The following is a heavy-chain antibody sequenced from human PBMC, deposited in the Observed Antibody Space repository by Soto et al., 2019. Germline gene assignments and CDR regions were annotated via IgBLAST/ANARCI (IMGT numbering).Heavy chain of an antibody. Sequence: GGSLRLSCAASGFTFSSYAMKWVRQAPGKGLEWVSLIGESGTPTYYADSVKGRFTTXREXSGNKLFLEMYSLRAEDTAVYYCARYIPGVRYYGMDVWGQGTTVTVSS. V-gene: IGHV3-23*01. D-gene: IGHD2-2*01. CDR2: IGESGTPT. CDR1: GFTFSSYA. CDR3: ARYIPGVRYYGMDV. J-gene: IGHJ6*02.